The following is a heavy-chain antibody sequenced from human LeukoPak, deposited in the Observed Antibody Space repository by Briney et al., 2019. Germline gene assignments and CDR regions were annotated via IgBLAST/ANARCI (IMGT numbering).Heavy chain of an antibody. D-gene: IGHD3-10*01. CDR3: ARGASYDY. CDR2: INHSGST. V-gene: IGHV4-34*01. CDR1: GGFFNGYY. J-gene: IGHJ4*02. Sequence: PSETLSLTCAVYGGFFNGYYWSWIRQPSGKGLEWIGEINHSGSTNYNPSLKSRVTISVDTSKNQFPLKLSSVTAADTAVYYCARGASYDYWGQGTLVSVAS.